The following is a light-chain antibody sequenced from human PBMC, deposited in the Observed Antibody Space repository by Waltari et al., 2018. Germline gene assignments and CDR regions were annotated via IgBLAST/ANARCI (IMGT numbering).Light chain of an antibody. CDR1: QGISSR. Sequence: DIQMTQSPSSVSASVGDRVTPTCRASQGISSRLAWYQQKPGKAPKLLIYDASSLHRGVPSRFGGSGSGTEFTLTISSLQPEDFATYYCQQVDSFPRTFGQGTKVEVK. J-gene: IGKJ1*01. CDR2: DAS. CDR3: QQVDSFPRT. V-gene: IGKV1-12*01.